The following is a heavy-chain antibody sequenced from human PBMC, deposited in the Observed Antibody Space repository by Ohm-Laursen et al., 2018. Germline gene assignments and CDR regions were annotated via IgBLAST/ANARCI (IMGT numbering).Heavy chain of an antibody. V-gene: IGHV4-61*01. CDR3: ARHMGRDYFDY. CDR2: IYYSGST. Sequence: TLSLTCTVSGGSVSSGSYYWSWIRQQPPGKGLEWIGYIYYSGSTNYNPSLKSRVTISVDTSKNQFSLKLSSVTAADTAVYYCARHMGRDYFDYWGQGTLVTVSS. D-gene: IGHD3-16*01. J-gene: IGHJ4*02. CDR1: GGSVSSGSYY.